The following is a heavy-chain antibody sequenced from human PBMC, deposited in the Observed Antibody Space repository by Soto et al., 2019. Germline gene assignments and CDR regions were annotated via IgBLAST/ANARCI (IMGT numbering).Heavy chain of an antibody. CDR2: LYSGVST. J-gene: IGHJ4*02. CDR3: ARGRDAYRWDYFDY. D-gene: IGHD2-15*01. V-gene: IGHV3-66*01. CDR1: GFTVSSNY. Sequence: EVQLVESGGGLVQPGGSLRLSCAASGFTVSSNYMSWVRQAPGKGLEWVSVLYSGVSTYYTDSVEGRFITTRDNSKNTLCLQMNRLRAEDTAVYYCARGRDAYRWDYFDYWGQGTLVTVST.